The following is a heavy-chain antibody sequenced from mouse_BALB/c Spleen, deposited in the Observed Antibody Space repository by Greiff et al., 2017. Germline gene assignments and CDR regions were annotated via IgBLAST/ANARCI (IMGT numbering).Heavy chain of an antibody. V-gene: IGHV7-3*02. CDR2: IRNKANGYTT. CDR1: GFTFTDYY. Sequence: EVQLVESGGGLVQPGGSLRFSCATSGFTFTDYYMSWVRQPPGKALEWLGFIRNKANGYTTEYSSSVKGRFTLSRDNPQSILYLQMNTLRTEDSATYYCAREYWFAYWGQGTLVTVSA. CDR3: AREYWFAY. J-gene: IGHJ3*01.